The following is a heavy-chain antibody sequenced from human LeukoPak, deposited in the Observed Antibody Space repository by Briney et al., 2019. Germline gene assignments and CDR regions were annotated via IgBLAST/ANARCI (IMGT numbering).Heavy chain of an antibody. CDR2: ISGSGGST. Sequence: GGSLRLSCAASGFTFSSYAMSWVRQAPGKGLEWVSAISGSGGSTYYADSVQGRFTISRDNAKNSLSLQMNSLRDEDTAVYYCARDYRYLDSSGYYSFDYWGQGTLVTVSS. CDR1: GFTFSSYA. V-gene: IGHV3-23*01. D-gene: IGHD3-22*01. J-gene: IGHJ4*02. CDR3: ARDYRYLDSSGYYSFDY.